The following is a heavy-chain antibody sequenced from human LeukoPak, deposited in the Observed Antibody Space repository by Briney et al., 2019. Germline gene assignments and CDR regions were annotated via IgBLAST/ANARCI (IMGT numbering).Heavy chain of an antibody. J-gene: IGHJ4*02. V-gene: IGHV1-2*02. Sequence: ASLKVSCKASGYSFTGYYMHWVRQAPGQGLEWMGWINPHSGGTNYAQKFQGRVTMTRDTSISTAYMELSRLRSDDTAVYYCATGKEYSSDHWGQGTLVTVSS. CDR3: ATGKEYSSDH. D-gene: IGHD6-6*01. CDR1: GYSFTGYY. CDR2: INPHSGGT.